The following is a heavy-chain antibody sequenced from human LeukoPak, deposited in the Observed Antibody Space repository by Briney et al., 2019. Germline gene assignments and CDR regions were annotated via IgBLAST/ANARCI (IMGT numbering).Heavy chain of an antibody. Sequence: GGSLRLSCAVSGLTFSSYWMTWVRQAPGKGLELVANIKQDGSGKYYVDSVKGRFTISRDNAKNSLYLQMSSVRAEDTAVYYCARVGCTSTSCLANWGQGTLVTVSS. V-gene: IGHV3-7*01. CDR2: IKQDGSGK. D-gene: IGHD2-2*01. CDR1: GLTFSSYW. J-gene: IGHJ4*02. CDR3: ARVGCTSTSCLAN.